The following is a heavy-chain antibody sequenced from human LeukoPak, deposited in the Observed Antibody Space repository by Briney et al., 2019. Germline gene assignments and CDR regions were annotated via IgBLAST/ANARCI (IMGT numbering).Heavy chain of an antibody. CDR1: GGTLSMYA. CDR2: IFPIFGTA. J-gene: IGHJ6*04. Sequence: TVNVSCKPSGGTLSMYAIRCVRQAPGQGREWIGGIFPIFGTANYAQKSQGKVPSKEDGSTSTAYMELSSLRSEHTAMYYCEGLTRWKLLYYTSDGMDVSSKATTVTAPS. D-gene: IGHD1-26*01. CDR3: EGLTRWKLLYYTSDGMDV. V-gene: IGHV1-69*13.